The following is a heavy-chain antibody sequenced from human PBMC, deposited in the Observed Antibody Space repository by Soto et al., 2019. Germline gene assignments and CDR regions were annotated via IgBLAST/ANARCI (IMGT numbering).Heavy chain of an antibody. V-gene: IGHV3-7*01. CDR2: IKQDGSEE. Sequence: EVQLVESGGGLVQPGGSLRLSCAASGFTFSSYWMSWFRQAPGKGLEWVANIKQDGSEENYGDSVKGRFTISRDNAKNALYLQMNSLRVEDTAVYYCARERAARLWGKGTTVTVSS. D-gene: IGHD6-6*01. CDR3: ARERAARL. J-gene: IGHJ6*04. CDR1: GFTFSSYW.